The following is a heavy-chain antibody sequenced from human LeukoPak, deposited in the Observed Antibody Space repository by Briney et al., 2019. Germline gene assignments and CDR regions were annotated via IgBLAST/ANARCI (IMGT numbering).Heavy chain of an antibody. Sequence: SETLSLTCAVYGGSFSGYYWSWIRQAPGKGLEWIGEINHSGSTNYNPSLKSRVTISVDTSKNQFSLKLSSVTAADTAVYYCAALHDYPTVPYYYGMDVWGQGTTVTVSS. CDR3: AALHDYPTVPYYYGMDV. CDR2: INHSGST. D-gene: IGHD4-11*01. J-gene: IGHJ6*02. V-gene: IGHV4-34*01. CDR1: GGSFSGYY.